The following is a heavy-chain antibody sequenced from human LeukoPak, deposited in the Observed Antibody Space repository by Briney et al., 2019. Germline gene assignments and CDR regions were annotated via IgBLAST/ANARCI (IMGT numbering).Heavy chain of an antibody. CDR3: AKDRVGGAFDI. Sequence: GGSPRLSCAASGFTFSSYGMHWVRQAPGKGLEWVAVISYDGSNKYYADSVKGRFTISRDNSKNTLYLQMNSLRAEDTAVYYCAKDRVGGAFDIWGQGTMVTVSS. J-gene: IGHJ3*02. CDR2: ISYDGSNK. D-gene: IGHD3-3*01. V-gene: IGHV3-30*18. CDR1: GFTFSSYG.